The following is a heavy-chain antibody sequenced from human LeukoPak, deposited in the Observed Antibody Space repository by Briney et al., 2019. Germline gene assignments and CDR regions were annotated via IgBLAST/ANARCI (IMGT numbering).Heavy chain of an antibody. V-gene: IGHV3-23*01. D-gene: IGHD3-22*01. Sequence: GGSLRLSCAASGFTFSSYGMHWVRQAPGKGLEWVAAISGSGGSTYYADSVKGRFTISRDNSKNTLYLQMNSLRAEDTAVYYCAKGSYYYDSSGYYSYWGQGTLVTVSS. J-gene: IGHJ4*02. CDR1: GFTFSSYG. CDR3: AKGSYYYDSSGYYSY. CDR2: ISGSGGST.